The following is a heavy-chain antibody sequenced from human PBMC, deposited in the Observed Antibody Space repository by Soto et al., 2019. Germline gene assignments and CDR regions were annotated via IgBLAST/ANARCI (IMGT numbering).Heavy chain of an antibody. CDR2: SYYSGST. CDR3: ASGQQLVRAFDY. J-gene: IGHJ4*02. CDR1: VGSIISSSYY. V-gene: IGHV4-39*01. Sequence: QLQLQESGPGLVKPSETLSLTCTVSVGSIISSSYYWGWIRQPPGKGLEWIGSSYYSGSTYYNPSLKSRVTISVDTCKNQFSLKLSSVTAADTAVYYCASGQQLVRAFDYWCQGTLVTVSS. D-gene: IGHD6-13*01.